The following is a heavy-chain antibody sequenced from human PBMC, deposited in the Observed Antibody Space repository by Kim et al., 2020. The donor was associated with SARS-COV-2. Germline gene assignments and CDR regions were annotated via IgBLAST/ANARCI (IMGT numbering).Heavy chain of an antibody. J-gene: IGHJ5*02. V-gene: IGHV3-21*01. D-gene: IGHD3-10*01. CDR3: AKSHRVVRGDFDNYFDL. CDR2: ISDSGHHT. CDR1: EFPFSSYS. Sequence: GGSLRLSCTASEFPFSSYSLNWVRQAPGKGPEWVSSISDSGHHTFYADSVQGRFTVSRDNRRNLVFLQMKNLRAEDTALYYCAKSHRVVRGDFDNYFDLWGRGMLVTVSS.